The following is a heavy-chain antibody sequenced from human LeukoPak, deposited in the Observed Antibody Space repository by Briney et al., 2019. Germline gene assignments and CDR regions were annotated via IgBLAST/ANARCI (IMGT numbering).Heavy chain of an antibody. CDR3: ARQVATKGEWAFDI. V-gene: IGHV4-39*07. D-gene: IGHD5-12*01. J-gene: IGHJ3*02. Sequence: SETLSLTCTVSGGSISSSSYYWGWIRQPPGKGLEWIGSIYYSGSTYYNPSLKSRVTISVDSSKNQFSLQLNSVIAPDTAVYYCARQVATKGEWAFDIWGQGTLVTVSS. CDR2: IYYSGST. CDR1: GGSISSSSYY.